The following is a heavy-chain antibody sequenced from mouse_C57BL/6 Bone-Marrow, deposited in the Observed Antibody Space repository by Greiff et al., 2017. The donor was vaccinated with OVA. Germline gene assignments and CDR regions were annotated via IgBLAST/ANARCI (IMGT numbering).Heavy chain of an antibody. V-gene: IGHV5-16*01. Sequence: EVQLVESEGGLVQPGSSMKLSCTASGFTFSDYYMAWVRQVPEKGLEWVANINYDGSSTYYLDSLKSRFIISRDNAKNILYLQMSSLKSEDTATYYCAREDGYYFDVWGTGTTVTVSS. CDR1: GFTFSDYY. CDR2: INYDGSST. CDR3: AREDGYYFDV. J-gene: IGHJ1*03. D-gene: IGHD2-3*01.